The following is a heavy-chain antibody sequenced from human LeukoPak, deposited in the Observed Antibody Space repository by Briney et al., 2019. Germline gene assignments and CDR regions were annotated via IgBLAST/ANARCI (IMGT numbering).Heavy chain of an antibody. CDR1: GFTFSSYS. J-gene: IGHJ5*02. CDR3: AKDLIRDLWFGES. D-gene: IGHD3-10*01. CDR2: ISSSSSTI. Sequence: PGGSLRLSCAASGFTFSSYSMNWVRQAPGKGLEWVSYISSSSSTIYYADSVKGRFTISRDNAKNSLYLQMNSLRPEDTAVYYCAKDLIRDLWFGESWGQGTLVTVSS. V-gene: IGHV3-48*01.